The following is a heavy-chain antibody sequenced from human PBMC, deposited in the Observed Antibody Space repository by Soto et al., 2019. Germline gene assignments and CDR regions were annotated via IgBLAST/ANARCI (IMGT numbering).Heavy chain of an antibody. CDR3: HAEGMVAPTVYYAYGMDV. Sequence: PGPSLRLSYPASGFTFSNTWMSWVRQAPGKGLEWGGRIKSKTDGWTRDYAAHVKGRFRISRDDSENRVFLQMNRLKTDDIGGYYCHAEGMVAPTVYYAYGMDVWGQGT. D-gene: IGHD3-3*01. J-gene: IGHJ6*02. CDR2: IKSKTDGWTR. V-gene: IGHV3-15*01. CDR1: GFTFSNTW.